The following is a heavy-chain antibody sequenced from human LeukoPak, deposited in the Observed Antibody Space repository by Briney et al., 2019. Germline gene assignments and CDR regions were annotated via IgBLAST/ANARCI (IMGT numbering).Heavy chain of an antibody. D-gene: IGHD3-16*01. Sequence: KPSETLSLTCTVSGDSISSFYWSWIRQPPGKGLEWIGHVYYSGSTNYNPSLKSRVTISVDTSKNQFSLKLSSVTAADTAVYYCARHGGVVGPTYLPDYWYFDLWGRGTLVTVSP. CDR3: ARHGGVVGPTYLPDYWYFDL. J-gene: IGHJ2*01. CDR2: VYYSGST. V-gene: IGHV4-59*08. CDR1: GDSISSFY.